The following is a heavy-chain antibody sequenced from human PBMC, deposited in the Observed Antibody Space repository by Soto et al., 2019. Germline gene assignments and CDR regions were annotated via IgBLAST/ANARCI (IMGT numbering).Heavy chain of an antibody. Sequence: ALRLSCAASGFTFSSYAMHWVRQAPGKGLEWVAVISYDGSNKYYADSVKGRFTISRDNSKNTLYLQMNSLRAEDTAVYYCARDPSPTVTNYYYYYYGMDVWGQGTTVNVSS. D-gene: IGHD4-17*01. CDR2: ISYDGSNK. CDR1: GFTFSSYA. CDR3: ARDPSPTVTNYYYYYYGMDV. J-gene: IGHJ6*02. V-gene: IGHV3-30-3*01.